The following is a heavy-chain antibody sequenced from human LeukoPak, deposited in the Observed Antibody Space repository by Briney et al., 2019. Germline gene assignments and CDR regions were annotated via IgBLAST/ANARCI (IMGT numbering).Heavy chain of an antibody. J-gene: IGHJ4*02. CDR1: GGSISGTDYY. CDR3: ARGMTSIY. CDR2: IHHSGST. Sequence: SETLSLTCSVSGGSISGTDYYWSWIRQPPGKGLEWIGYIHHSGSTSYNPSLKSRLTISVDTSKNQFSLKLSSVTAADTAVYYCARGMTSIYWGQGTLVTVSS. D-gene: IGHD5-24*01. V-gene: IGHV4-30-4*01.